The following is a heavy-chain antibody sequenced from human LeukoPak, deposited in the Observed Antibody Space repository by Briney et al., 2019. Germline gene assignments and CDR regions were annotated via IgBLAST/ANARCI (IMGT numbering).Heavy chain of an antibody. D-gene: IGHD3-3*01. CDR1: GYSISIGYY. CDR2: IYHSGST. J-gene: IGHJ6*03. CDR3: ARHPAASYYDFWSGYPNYYYYMDV. V-gene: IGHV4-38-2*01. Sequence: SETLSLTCAVSGYSISIGYYWGCIRQPPGKWLEWIGSIYHSGSTYYNPSLKSRVTISVDTSKKQFSLKLSSVTAADTAVYYCARHPAASYYDFWSGYPNYYYYMDVWGKGTTVTVSS.